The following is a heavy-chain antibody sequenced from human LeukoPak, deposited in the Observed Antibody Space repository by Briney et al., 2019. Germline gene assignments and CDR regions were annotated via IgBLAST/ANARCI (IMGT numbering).Heavy chain of an antibody. D-gene: IGHD1-26*01. CDR1: GFTVSSNY. J-gene: IGHJ5*02. CDR2: IYSGGST. Sequence: GGSLRLSCAASGFTVSSNYMSWVRQAPGKGLEWVSVIYSGGSTYYADSVKGRFTISRDNSKNTLYLQMNSLRAEDTAVYYCARDGGGSYYGVYYNWFNPWGQGTLVTVSS. CDR3: ARDGGGSYYGVYYNWFNP. V-gene: IGHV3-53*01.